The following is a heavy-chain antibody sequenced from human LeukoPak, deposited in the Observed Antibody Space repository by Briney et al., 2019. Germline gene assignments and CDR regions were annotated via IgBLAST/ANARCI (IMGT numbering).Heavy chain of an antibody. D-gene: IGHD2-2*02. J-gene: IGHJ4*02. V-gene: IGHV3-23*01. CDR3: AKGRLGYCSSTSCYTRDYFDY. CDR1: GFTFSSYA. Sequence: GGSLRLSCAASGFTFSSYAMSWVRQAPGKGLEWVSANSGSGGSTDYADSVKGRFTISRDNSKNTLYLQMNSLRAEDTAVYYCAKGRLGYCSSTSCYTRDYFDYWGQGTLVTVSS. CDR2: NSGSGGST.